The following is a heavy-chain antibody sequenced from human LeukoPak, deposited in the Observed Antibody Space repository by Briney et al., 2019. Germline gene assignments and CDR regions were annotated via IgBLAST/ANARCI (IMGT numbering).Heavy chain of an antibody. D-gene: IGHD3-22*01. V-gene: IGHV1-8*03. Sequence: ASVKVSCKASGYTFTSYDINWVRQATGQGLEWMGWMNPNSGNTGYAQKFQGRVTITRNTSISTAYMELSSLRSEDTAVYYCARAYYYDSSGYWGPYYYYYMDVWGKGTTVTISS. CDR1: GYTFTSYD. CDR3: ARAYYYDSSGYWGPYYYYYMDV. CDR2: MNPNSGNT. J-gene: IGHJ6*03.